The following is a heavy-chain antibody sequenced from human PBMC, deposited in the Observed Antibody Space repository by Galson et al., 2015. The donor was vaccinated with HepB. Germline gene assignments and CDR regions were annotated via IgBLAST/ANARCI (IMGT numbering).Heavy chain of an antibody. CDR2: INPNSGGT. CDR3: ARRYGDYAGFDY. Sequence: SVKVSCKASGYTFTGYYFHWVRQAPGQGLEWMGRINPNSGGTNNAQKFQGRVTMAWDTSTSTAYMELSRLRSDDTAMYYCARRYGDYAGFDYWGQGTLVTVSS. CDR1: GYTFTGYY. J-gene: IGHJ4*02. D-gene: IGHD4-17*01. V-gene: IGHV1-2*06.